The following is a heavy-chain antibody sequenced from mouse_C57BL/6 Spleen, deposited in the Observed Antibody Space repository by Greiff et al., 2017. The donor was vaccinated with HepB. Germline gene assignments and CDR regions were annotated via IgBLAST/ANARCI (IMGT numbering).Heavy chain of an antibody. D-gene: IGHD1-2*01. V-gene: IGHV1-82*01. CDR1: GYAFSSSW. Sequence: QVQLQQSGPELVKPGASVKISCKASGYAFSSSWMNWVKQRPGKGLEWIGRIYPGDGDTNYNGKFKGKATLTADKSSSTAYMQLSSLTSEDSAVYFCARPSLLRSWYFDVWGTGTTVTVSS. J-gene: IGHJ1*03. CDR2: IYPGDGDT. CDR3: ARPSLLRSWYFDV.